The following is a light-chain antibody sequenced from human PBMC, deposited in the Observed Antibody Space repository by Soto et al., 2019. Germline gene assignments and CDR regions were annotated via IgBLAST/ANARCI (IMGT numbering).Light chain of an antibody. Sequence: EIVLTQSPGTLSLSPGERATLSCRASQSFSSPYLAWYQQKPGQAPRLLIYGAATRATGVPDRFSGSGFGTDFTLSISSLEPEDCAVYYCQQYEDSPFTFGPGTKVDIK. J-gene: IGKJ3*01. CDR2: GAA. CDR1: QSFSSPY. CDR3: QQYEDSPFT. V-gene: IGKV3-20*01.